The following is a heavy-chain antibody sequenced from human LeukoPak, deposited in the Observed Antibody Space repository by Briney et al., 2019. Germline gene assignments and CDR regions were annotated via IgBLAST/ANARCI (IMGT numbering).Heavy chain of an antibody. V-gene: IGHV1-18*04. D-gene: IGHD6-19*01. J-gene: IGHJ4*02. Sequence: ASVKVPCQGSGYTFSNYGISWVRQAPGLGLEWMGWTSYNGNTNYAQKFQDRVTMTTDTSTTTAYMELRSLESDDTAVYYCARHSGSGWQALGYWGQGTLVTVSS. CDR3: ARHSGSGWQALGY. CDR1: GYTFSNYG. CDR2: TSYNGNT.